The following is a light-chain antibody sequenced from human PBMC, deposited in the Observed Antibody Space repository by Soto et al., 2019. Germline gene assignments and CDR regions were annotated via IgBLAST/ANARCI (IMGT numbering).Light chain of an antibody. J-gene: IGKJ5*01. CDR3: QQRSNWPHSIT. CDR2: DAS. Sequence: EIVLSQSPATLSLSPGERATLSCRASQSVSSYLAWYQQKPGQAPRLLIYDASNRATGIPARFSGSGSETDFTLTISSLDPEDFAVYYCQQRSNWPHSITFGQGTRLEIK. V-gene: IGKV3-11*01. CDR1: QSVSSY.